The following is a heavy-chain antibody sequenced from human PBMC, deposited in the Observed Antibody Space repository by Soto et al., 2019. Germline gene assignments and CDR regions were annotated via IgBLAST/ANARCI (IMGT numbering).Heavy chain of an antibody. CDR2: IFSNDEK. V-gene: IGHV2-26*04. Sequence: QVTVKESGPVLGKPTETLTLTCTASGFSLSNAGLGVSWIRQPPGKALEWLAHIFSNDEKSYSTSLKSRLTISKDTAKSQVVLTMTNTDPVDTATYYCASTYSTSWYWFDPWGQGTLVTVSS. CDR3: ASTYSTSWYWFDP. CDR1: GFSLSNAGLG. J-gene: IGHJ5*02. D-gene: IGHD6-13*01.